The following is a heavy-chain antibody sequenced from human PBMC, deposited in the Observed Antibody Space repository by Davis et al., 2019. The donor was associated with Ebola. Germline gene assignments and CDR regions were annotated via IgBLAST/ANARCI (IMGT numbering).Heavy chain of an antibody. J-gene: IGHJ5*02. D-gene: IGHD3-3*01. CDR2: IYPGDSDT. CDR1: GYSFSSYW. CDR3: ARIPGYDFWSGYYTDDATRGWFDP. V-gene: IGHV5-51*01. Sequence: PGGSLRLSCKGSGYSFSSYWIGWVRQMPGKGLEWMGFIYPGDSDTRYGPSFQGQVTISADKSISTAYLQWSTLKASDTAMYYCARIPGYDFWSGYYTDDATRGWFDPWGQGTLVTVSS.